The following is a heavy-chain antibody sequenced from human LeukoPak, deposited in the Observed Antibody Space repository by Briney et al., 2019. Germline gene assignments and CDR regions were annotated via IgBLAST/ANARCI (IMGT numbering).Heavy chain of an antibody. CDR1: GFTFSNAW. V-gene: IGHV3-15*05. CDR3: TTMGAPASFDY. D-gene: IGHD2-2*01. Sequence: PGGSLRLSCAASGFTFSNAWMSWVRQAAEKGLEWVGRIKSRADGGTADYAAPVKGRFTILRDDSKNTLYLQMNSLESEGTAVYYCTTMGAPASFDYWGQGSLVTVSS. CDR2: IKSRADGGTA. J-gene: IGHJ4*02.